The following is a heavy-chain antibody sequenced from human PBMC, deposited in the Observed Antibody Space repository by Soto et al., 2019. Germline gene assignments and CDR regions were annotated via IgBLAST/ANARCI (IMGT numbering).Heavy chain of an antibody. Sequence: EVQLVESGGGLVQTGESLRLSCAASGFTFSAFWMTWLSQGPGQELEWVANIKRDGTVTHYGESVEGRCTLSRDNAQNSLFLQMNNLRPEDTAMYYCARDLSPTGELFYDAFNIRGQGTFITVSS. D-gene: IGHD2-8*01. V-gene: IGHV3-7*04. CDR2: IKRDGTVT. J-gene: IGHJ3*02. CDR1: GFTFSAFW. CDR3: ARDLSPTGELFYDAFNI.